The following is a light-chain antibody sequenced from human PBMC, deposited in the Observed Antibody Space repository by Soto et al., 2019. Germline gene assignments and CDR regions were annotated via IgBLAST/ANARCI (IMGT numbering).Light chain of an antibody. J-gene: IGKJ5*01. V-gene: IGKV3-15*01. CDR3: KQYKEWPPFT. CDR2: GAS. Sequence: EIVRTQSPATLSVSPGETATLSCRSSQSVSNNVAWYQQKPGQAPRLLILGASTRATGIPARFSGSGSGTEFTLSISSLQSEDFAVYYCKQYKEWPPFTFGQGTRLEIK. CDR1: QSVSNN.